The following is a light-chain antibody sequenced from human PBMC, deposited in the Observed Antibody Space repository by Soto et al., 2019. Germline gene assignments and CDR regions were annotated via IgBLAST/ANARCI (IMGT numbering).Light chain of an antibody. J-gene: IGKJ2*01. Sequence: AIQLTQSPSSLSASVGDRVTITCRASQGISSALAWYQQKPGKATKLLLYDASSLESGGPSRFSGSGSGTDFTLTISRLQPEDFGTYYWQQFNSYPHTFGQGTKLEIK. CDR3: QQFNSYPHT. CDR2: DAS. CDR1: QGISSA. V-gene: IGKV1-13*02.